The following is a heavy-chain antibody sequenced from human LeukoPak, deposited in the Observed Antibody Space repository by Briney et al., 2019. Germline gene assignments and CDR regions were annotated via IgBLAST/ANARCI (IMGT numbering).Heavy chain of an antibody. CDR1: GYTFPNYG. CDR2: ISDYNGKT. D-gene: IGHD6-13*01. CDR3: ARDLGPSRAAAGSAGY. J-gene: IGHJ4*02. V-gene: IGHV1-18*01. Sequence: ASVKVSCKASGYTFPNYGINWVRQAPGQGLEWMGWISDYNGKTNYAQKLQGRVTMTTDTSTSTAYMELRSLRSDDTAVYYCARDLGPSRAAAGSAGYWGQGTLVTVSS.